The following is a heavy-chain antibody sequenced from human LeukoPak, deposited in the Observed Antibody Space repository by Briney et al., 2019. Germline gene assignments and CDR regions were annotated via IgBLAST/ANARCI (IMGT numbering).Heavy chain of an antibody. CDR3: ATTRGSSFDY. Sequence: GGSLRLSCAASGFTVSSNYMCWVRQAPGKGLEWVSIIYSGGNTYYADSVKGRFTTSRDNSKNTLYLQMNSLRVEDTAVYYCATTRGSSFDYWGQGTLVTVSS. V-gene: IGHV3-53*01. D-gene: IGHD3-10*01. J-gene: IGHJ4*02. CDR1: GFTVSSNY. CDR2: IYSGGNT.